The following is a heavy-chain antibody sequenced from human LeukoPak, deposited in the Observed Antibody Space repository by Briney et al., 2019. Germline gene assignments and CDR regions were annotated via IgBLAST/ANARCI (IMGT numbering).Heavy chain of an antibody. J-gene: IGHJ4*02. CDR2: ISHSAGST. CDR1: GFTFTNFA. V-gene: IGHV3-23*01. CDR3: AKAYSLTTIVTPAFDF. Sequence: PGGSLRLSCAASGFTFTNFAMGWVRQAPGKGLEWVSAISHSAGSTYYADSVKGRFTISRDNSKNTLDLQMNSLRTEDTAVYYCAKAYSLTTIVTPAFDFWGQGTLVTVSS. D-gene: IGHD4-23*01.